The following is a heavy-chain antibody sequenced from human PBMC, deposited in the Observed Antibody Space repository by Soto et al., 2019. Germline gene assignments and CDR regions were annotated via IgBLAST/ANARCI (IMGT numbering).Heavy chain of an antibody. CDR2: ITGSGGDT. J-gene: IGHJ4*02. D-gene: IGHD6-13*01. V-gene: IGHV3-23*01. CDR1: GFTFSAYV. Sequence: EVQLLESGGGLVQPGGSLRVSCAASGFTFSAYVMSWVRQAPGKGLEWVSAITGSGGDTYHADSVKGRFTISRDSTESTLYLQMNGLRAEDTAVYYCAKGSANSRPYYFDYWGQGTLVTVSS. CDR3: AKGSANSRPYYFDY.